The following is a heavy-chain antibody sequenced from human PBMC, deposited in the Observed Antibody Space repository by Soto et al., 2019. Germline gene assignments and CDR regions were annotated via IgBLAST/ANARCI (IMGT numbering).Heavy chain of an antibody. Sequence: XXTLSLTCTISCGSISSNKYYWGWIRQPPGKGXEWIGXIYDSGSTNYXXSLKSRVXXSVDKSKNKFSLKMTSVTAADTAVYYCEATPRYWGQGTLVTVSS. CDR2: IYDSGST. CDR1: CGSISSNKYY. J-gene: IGHJ4*02. V-gene: IGHV4-61*05. D-gene: IGHD1-26*01. CDR3: EATPRY.